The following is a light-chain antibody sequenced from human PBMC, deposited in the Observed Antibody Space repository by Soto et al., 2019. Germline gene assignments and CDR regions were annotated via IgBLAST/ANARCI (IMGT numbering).Light chain of an antibody. CDR3: SSFRRSSTSYV. CDR1: SSDIGDSNY. V-gene: IGLV2-14*03. Sequence: QSVLTQPASVSGSPGQSITISCTGTSSDIGDSNYVSWYQQHPGKAPELVIYDVSNRPSGVSNRFSGSKSANTASLTISGLQAEDEADYYCSSFRRSSTSYVFGTGTKVTVL. J-gene: IGLJ1*01. CDR2: DVS.